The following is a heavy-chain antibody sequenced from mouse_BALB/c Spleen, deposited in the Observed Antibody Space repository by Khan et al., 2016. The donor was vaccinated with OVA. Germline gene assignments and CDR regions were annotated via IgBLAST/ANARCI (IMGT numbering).Heavy chain of an antibody. CDR2: INPSNGGT. Sequence: QVQLQQSGAELVKPGASVKLSCKASGYTFTSYYMYWVKQRPGQGLEWIGEINPSNGGTNFNEKFKSKATLTVDKSSSTAYMQLSSLTSEDSAVXYGIRDGYDGGGYAMDYWGQGTSVTVSS. V-gene: IGHV1S81*02. D-gene: IGHD2-2*01. CDR1: GYTFTSYY. J-gene: IGHJ4*01. CDR3: IRDGYDGGGYAMDY.